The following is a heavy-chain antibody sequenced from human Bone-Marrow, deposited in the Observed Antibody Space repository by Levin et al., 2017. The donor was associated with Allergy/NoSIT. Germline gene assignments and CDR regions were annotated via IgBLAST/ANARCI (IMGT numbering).Heavy chain of an antibody. V-gene: IGHV3-30*18. CDR2: IAFDGNKK. D-gene: IGHD5-12*01. CDR1: GFTFSSYD. CDR3: AKAAGRDSGYDFFFEY. J-gene: IGHJ4*02. Sequence: PGGSLRLSCAASGFTFSSYDMHWVRQAPGKGLEWVAVIAFDGNKKYYADSVKGRFTISRDNSKNTLYVQMNGLRAEDTAVYYCAKAAGRDSGYDFFFEYWGQGTLVTVSS.